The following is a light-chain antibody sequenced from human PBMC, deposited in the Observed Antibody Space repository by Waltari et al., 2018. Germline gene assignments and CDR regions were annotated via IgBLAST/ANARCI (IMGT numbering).Light chain of an antibody. J-gene: IGLJ3*02. CDR2: KAS. CDR1: ALPKQY. Sequence: SYELTQPPSVSVSPGQTARITCSGDALPKQYAYLYQQKPGQAPVLVIYKASERPSGIPGRFSGSSSGTTVTLTISGVQAEDDADYYCQSADSSGTYWVFGGGTKLTVL. CDR3: QSADSSGTYWV. V-gene: IGLV3-25*03.